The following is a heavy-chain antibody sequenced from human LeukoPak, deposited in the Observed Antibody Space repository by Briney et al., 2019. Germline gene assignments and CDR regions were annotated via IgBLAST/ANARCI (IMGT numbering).Heavy chain of an antibody. CDR2: ISYDGSNK. CDR3: AKDPHCSSTSCYADYDFWSDTPGGGMDV. D-gene: IGHD2-2*01. J-gene: IGHJ6*02. Sequence: GGSLRLSCAAPGFTFSSYGMHWVRQAPGKGLEWVAVISYDGSNKYYADSVKGRFTISRDNSKNTLYLQMNSLRAEDTAVYYCAKDPHCSSTSCYADYDFWSDTPGGGMDVWGQGTTVTVSS. CDR1: GFTFSSYG. V-gene: IGHV3-30*18.